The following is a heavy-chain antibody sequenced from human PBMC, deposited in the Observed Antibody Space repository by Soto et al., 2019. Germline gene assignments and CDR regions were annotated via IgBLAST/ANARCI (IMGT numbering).Heavy chain of an antibody. CDR2: IYHSGST. CDR3: ARGRGVTYYFDY. CDR1: GGSISSGGYS. Sequence: SETLSLTCAASGGSISSGGYSWSWIRQPPGKGLEWIGYIYHSGSTYYNPSLKSRVTISVDRSKNQFSLKLSSVTAADTAVYYCARGRGVTYYFDYWGQGTLVTVSS. D-gene: IGHD2-21*02. V-gene: IGHV4-30-2*01. J-gene: IGHJ4*02.